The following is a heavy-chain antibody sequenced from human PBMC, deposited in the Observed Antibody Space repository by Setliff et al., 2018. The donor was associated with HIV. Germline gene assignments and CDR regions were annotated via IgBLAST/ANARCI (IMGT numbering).Heavy chain of an antibody. D-gene: IGHD1-26*01. V-gene: IGHV3-48*04. Sequence: PGGSLRLSCAASGFTFDRYWMHWIRQAPGKGLEWVSYISSSGSTIYYADSVKGRFTISKDNAKNSLYLQMNSLRAEDTAVYYCAREVVGATERYYFDYWGQGTLVTVSS. CDR3: AREVVGATERYYFDY. CDR2: ISSSGSTI. J-gene: IGHJ4*02. CDR1: GFTFDRYW.